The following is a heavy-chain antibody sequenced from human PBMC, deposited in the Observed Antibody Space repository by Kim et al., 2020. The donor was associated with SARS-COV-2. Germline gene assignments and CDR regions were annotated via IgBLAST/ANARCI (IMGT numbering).Heavy chain of an antibody. CDR1: GGTFSIYA. Sequence: SVKVSCKASGGTFSIYAISWVRQAPGQGLEWLGRIIPILGITNYAQNFQGRVTITADKSTGTAYMELSSLRSEDTAVYYCARDSYCSGGSCYSSSHNYYYGMDVWGQGTTVTVSS. CDR2: IIPILGIT. V-gene: IGHV1-69*04. D-gene: IGHD2-15*01. J-gene: IGHJ6*02. CDR3: ARDSYCSGGSCYSSSHNYYYGMDV.